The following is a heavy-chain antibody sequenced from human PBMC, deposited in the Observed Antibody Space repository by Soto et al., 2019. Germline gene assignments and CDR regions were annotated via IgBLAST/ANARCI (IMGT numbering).Heavy chain of an antibody. Sequence: GGSLRLSCAASGFTFSSYAMHWVRQAPGTGLEWVAVISYDGSNKYYGDSVKGRFTISRDKSKNTLYLQMNSLRAEDTAVYYCARDKIRMDYYDSSGFYDAFDIWGQGTMVTVSS. D-gene: IGHD3-22*01. V-gene: IGHV3-30*04. CDR3: ARDKIRMDYYDSSGFYDAFDI. J-gene: IGHJ3*02. CDR1: GFTFSSYA. CDR2: ISYDGSNK.